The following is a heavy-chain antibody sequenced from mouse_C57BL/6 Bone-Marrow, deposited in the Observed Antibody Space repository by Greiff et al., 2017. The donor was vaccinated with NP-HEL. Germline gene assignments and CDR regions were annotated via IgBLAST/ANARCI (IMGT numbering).Heavy chain of an antibody. CDR1: GYTFTSYG. CDR2: LYPSSGNT. CDR3: SYYYGSRDAY. V-gene: IGHV1-81*01. D-gene: IGHD1-1*01. Sequence: QVHVKQSGAELARPGASVKLSCKASGYTFTSYGISWVKQRTGQGLEWIGELYPSSGNTYYNEKFKGKATLTADKSSSTAYMELRSLTSEDSAVYFCSYYYGSRDAYWGQGTLVTVSA. J-gene: IGHJ3*01.